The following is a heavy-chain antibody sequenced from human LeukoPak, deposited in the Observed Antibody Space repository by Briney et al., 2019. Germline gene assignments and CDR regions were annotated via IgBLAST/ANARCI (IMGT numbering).Heavy chain of an antibody. J-gene: IGHJ6*02. D-gene: IGHD2-2*01. CDR2: IWFDGSNK. V-gene: IGHV3-33*01. Sequence: PGTSLRLSCAASGFTFSNNGMHWVRQAPDKGLEWLALIWFDGSNKYYADSVKGRFTISRDNSKKTLYLQMNSLRAEDTAVYYCAREDIVVVPARHYYYYYGMDVWGQGTTVTVSS. CDR3: AREDIVVVPARHYYYYYGMDV. CDR1: GFTFSNNG.